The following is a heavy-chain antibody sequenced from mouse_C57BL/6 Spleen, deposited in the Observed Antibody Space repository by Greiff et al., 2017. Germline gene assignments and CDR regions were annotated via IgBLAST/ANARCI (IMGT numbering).Heavy chain of an antibody. V-gene: IGHV1-55*01. CDR1: GYTFTSYW. J-gene: IGHJ4*01. D-gene: IGHD1-1*02. Sequence: QVKLQQPGAELVKPGASVKLSCKASGYTFTSYWITWVKQRPGQGLEWIGAISPGSGSTNYNEKFKSKATLTVDTSSSTAYMQLSSLTSEDSAFYDCASESHYYPAMDYWGQGTSVTVSS. CDR3: ASESHYYPAMDY. CDR2: ISPGSGST.